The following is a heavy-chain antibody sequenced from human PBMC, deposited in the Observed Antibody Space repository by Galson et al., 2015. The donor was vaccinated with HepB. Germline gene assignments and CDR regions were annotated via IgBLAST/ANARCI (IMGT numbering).Heavy chain of an antibody. Sequence: SLRLSCAASGFTFHTYAMSWVRQAPGKGLEWVSTFSGGGGNTHYADSVKGRFTISRDDSRNTLFLQMNTLRGDDTAVYYCATGGPALGLLEYWGQGTLVTVSS. J-gene: IGHJ4*02. D-gene: IGHD3-3*01. CDR3: ATGGPALGLLEY. CDR2: FSGGGGNT. CDR1: GFTFHTYA. V-gene: IGHV3-23*01.